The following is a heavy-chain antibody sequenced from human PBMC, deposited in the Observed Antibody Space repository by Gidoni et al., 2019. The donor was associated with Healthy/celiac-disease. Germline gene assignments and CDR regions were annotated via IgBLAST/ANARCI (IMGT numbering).Heavy chain of an antibody. CDR3: TTGVVVVAATHYYYYGMDV. D-gene: IGHD2-15*01. V-gene: IGHV3-15*01. J-gene: IGHJ6*02. Sequence: GRLGRIKSKTDGGTTDYAAPVKGRFTISRDDSKNTLYLQRNSLKTEDTAVYYCTTGVVVVAATHYYYYGMDVWGQGTTVTVSS. CDR2: IKSKTDGGTT.